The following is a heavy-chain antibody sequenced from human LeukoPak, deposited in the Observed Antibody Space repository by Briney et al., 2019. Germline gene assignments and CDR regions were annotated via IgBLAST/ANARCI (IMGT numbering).Heavy chain of an antibody. CDR1: GFTFSSYW. CDR2: ISGSGGST. D-gene: IGHD6-13*01. CDR3: AKAPPSSYYYYYGMDV. Sequence: GGSLRLSCAASGFTFSSYWMSWVRQAPGKGLEWVSAISGSGGSTYYADSVKGRFTISRDISKNTLYLQMNSLRAEDTAVYYCAKAPPSSYYYYYGMDVWGQGTTVTVSS. J-gene: IGHJ6*02. V-gene: IGHV3-23*01.